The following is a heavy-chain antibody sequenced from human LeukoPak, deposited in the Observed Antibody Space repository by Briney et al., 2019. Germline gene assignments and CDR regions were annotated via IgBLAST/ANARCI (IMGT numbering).Heavy chain of an antibody. CDR1: GGPTSSDSYY. CDR2: IYNSGST. V-gene: IGHV4-39*01. CDR3: ARHVASYDFDS. Sequence: SETLSLTCSVSGGPTSSDSYYWGWIRQPPGKGLEWIGSIYNSGSTYYNPSLESRVTVSVDRTRNQFSLKLTSVTASDTAVYYCARHVASYDFDSWGQGTLVTVSS. J-gene: IGHJ5*01. D-gene: IGHD3-3*01.